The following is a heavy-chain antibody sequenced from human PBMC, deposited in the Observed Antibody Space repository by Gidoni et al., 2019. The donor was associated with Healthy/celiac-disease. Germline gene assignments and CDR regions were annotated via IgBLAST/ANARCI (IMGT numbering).Heavy chain of an antibody. D-gene: IGHD4-17*01. V-gene: IGHV3-30*18. CDR3: AKDRWEIFDYGGNLDY. CDR1: GFTFSSYG. J-gene: IGHJ4*02. CDR2: ISYDGSNK. Sequence: VQLVESGVGVVQPGRSLRLPCAASGFTFSSYGMTWVRQAPGKGLDWVAVISYDGSNKYYAASVKGRFTIARDKSKNALYLQMNSLRAEDTAGYYSAKDRWEIFDYGGNLDYWGQGTLVTVSS.